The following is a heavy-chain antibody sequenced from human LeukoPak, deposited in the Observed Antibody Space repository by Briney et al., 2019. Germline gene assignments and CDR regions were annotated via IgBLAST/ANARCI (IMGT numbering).Heavy chain of an antibody. V-gene: IGHV3-7*01. CDR1: GFTFSSYW. CDR2: IKQDGSEK. CDR3: ARYSGSYSPYYYYYYMDV. J-gene: IGHJ6*03. Sequence: GGSLRLSCAASGFTFSSYWMSWVRQAPGKGLEWVANIKQDGSEKYYVDSVKGRFTISRDNAKNSLYLQMNSLRAEDTAVYYCARYSGSYSPYYYYYYMDVWGKGTTVTVSS. D-gene: IGHD1-26*01.